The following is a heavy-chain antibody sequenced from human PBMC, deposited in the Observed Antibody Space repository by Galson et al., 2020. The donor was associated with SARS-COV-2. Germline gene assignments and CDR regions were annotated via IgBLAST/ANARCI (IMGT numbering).Heavy chain of an antibody. V-gene: IGHV3-9*01. CDR2: ISWNSGSI. CDR3: AKGIGGRPIAVAGNDDAFDI. Sequence: PGGSLRLSCAASGFTFDDYAIHWVRQAPGKGLEWVSGISWNSGSIGYADSVKGRFTISRDNAKNSLYLQMNSLRAEDTALYYCAKGIGGRPIAVAGNDDAFDIWGQGTMVTVSS. J-gene: IGHJ3*02. D-gene: IGHD6-19*01. CDR1: GFTFDDYA.